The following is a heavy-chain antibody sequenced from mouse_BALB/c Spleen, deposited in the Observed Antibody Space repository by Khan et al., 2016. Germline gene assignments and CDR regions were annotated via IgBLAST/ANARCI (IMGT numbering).Heavy chain of an antibody. V-gene: IGHV3-1*02. CDR2: ISYSGST. Sequence: EVPLQESGPGLVKPSQSLSLTCTVTGYSITSGYSWNWIRQFPGNKLEWMGYISYSGSTNYNPSLKSRISITRDTSKNQFFMQLNSVTTEDTARNYCARTARIKYWGQGTTLTVSS. CDR1: GYSITSGYS. CDR3: ARTARIKY. J-gene: IGHJ2*01. D-gene: IGHD1-2*01.